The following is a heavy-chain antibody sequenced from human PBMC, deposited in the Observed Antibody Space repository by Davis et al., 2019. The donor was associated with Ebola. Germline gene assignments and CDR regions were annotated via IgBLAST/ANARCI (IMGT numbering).Heavy chain of an antibody. Sequence: ASVKVSCKASGYTFTDYYIHWMRQAPGQGLECMGWINPKDGGTGYSQRFQGRVTLTRDTSISTIYMELNRLISEDTAIYFCARESGSEAVAGSDNWFDPWGQGTLVTVSS. D-gene: IGHD6-19*01. CDR1: GYTFTDYY. CDR3: ARESGSEAVAGSDNWFDP. V-gene: IGHV1-2*02. CDR2: INPKDGGT. J-gene: IGHJ5*02.